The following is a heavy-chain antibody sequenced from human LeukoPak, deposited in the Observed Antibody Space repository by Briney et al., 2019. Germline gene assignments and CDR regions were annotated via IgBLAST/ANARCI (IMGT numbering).Heavy chain of an antibody. CDR2: ISGSGGST. CDR3: AKGRYFAWLCPLDY. J-gene: IGHJ4*02. D-gene: IGHD3-9*01. CDR1: GFTFSSYA. Sequence: GGSLRLSCAASGFTFSSYAMSWVRQAPGKGLEWVSAISGSGGSTYYADSVKGRFTISRDNSKNTLYLQMNSLRAEDTAVYYCAKGRYFAWLCPLDYWGQGTLVTVSS. V-gene: IGHV3-23*01.